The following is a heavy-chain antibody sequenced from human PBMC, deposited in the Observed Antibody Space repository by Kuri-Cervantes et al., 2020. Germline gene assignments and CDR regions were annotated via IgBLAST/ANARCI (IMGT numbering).Heavy chain of an antibody. CDR3: ARGSFMTTVTTDLLNYCYYGMDV. D-gene: IGHD4-17*01. CDR2: ISYDGSNK. J-gene: IGHJ6*02. V-gene: IGHV3-30-3*01. Sequence: GESLKISCAASGFTFSSYAMHWVRQAPGKGLEWVAVISYDGSNKYYADSVKGRSTISRDNSKNTLYLQMNSLRAEDTAVYYCARGSFMTTVTTDLLNYCYYGMDVWGQGTTVTVSS. CDR1: GFTFSSYA.